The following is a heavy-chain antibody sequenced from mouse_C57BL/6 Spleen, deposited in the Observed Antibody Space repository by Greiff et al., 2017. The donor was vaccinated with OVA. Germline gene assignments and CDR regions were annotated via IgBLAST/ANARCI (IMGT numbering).Heavy chain of an antibody. V-gene: IGHV1-9*01. CDR2: ILPGSGST. CDR1: GYTFTGYW. CDR3: ERWVSTTRYVVYFDY. J-gene: IGHJ2*01. D-gene: IGHD2-1*01. Sequence: QVQLQQSGAELMKPGASVKLSCKATGYTFTGYWIEWVKQRPGHGLEWIGEILPGSGSTNYNEKFKGKATFTADTSSNTAYMQLSSLTTEDSALYDGERWVSTTRYVVYFDYWGQGTTLTVSS.